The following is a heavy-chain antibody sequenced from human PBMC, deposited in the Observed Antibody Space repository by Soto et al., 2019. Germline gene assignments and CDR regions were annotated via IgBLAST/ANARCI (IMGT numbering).Heavy chain of an antibody. CDR1: GGSISSGGYY. Sequence: SETLSLTCTVSGGSISSGGYYWSWIRQDPGKGLEWIGYIYYSGSTYYNQSLKSRVTISVDTSKNQFSLKLSSVTAADSAVYYCARGGYYYYYGMDVWGQGTTVTVSS. D-gene: IGHD6-25*01. CDR2: IYYSGST. J-gene: IGHJ6*02. CDR3: ARGGYYYYYGMDV. V-gene: IGHV4-31*03.